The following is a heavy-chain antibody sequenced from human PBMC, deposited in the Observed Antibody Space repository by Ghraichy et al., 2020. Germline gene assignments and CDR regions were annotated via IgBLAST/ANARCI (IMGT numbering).Heavy chain of an antibody. V-gene: IGHV3-11*01. CDR2: IGSSGTTI. J-gene: IGHJ4*02. D-gene: IGHD2-21*01. Sequence: GGSLRLSCTGSGFIFSDYYMSWMRQTPGKGLEWLSYIGSSGTTIYYADSVKGRFTISRDNAKNSLYLQMNSLRVEDTAVYYCASGNCGGDCLNFDHWGQGALVTVSS. CDR3: ASGNCGGDCLNFDH. CDR1: GFIFSDYY.